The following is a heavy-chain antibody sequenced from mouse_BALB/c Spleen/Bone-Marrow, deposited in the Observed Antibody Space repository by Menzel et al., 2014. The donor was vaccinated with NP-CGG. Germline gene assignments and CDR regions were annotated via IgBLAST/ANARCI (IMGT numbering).Heavy chain of an antibody. Sequence: VKLVESGPGLVAPSQSLSITCTVSGFSLTGFGINWIRQPPGKGLEWLGMIWGDGTTDYNSALKSRLSINKDNSKSXVFLKMNSLQAGDTARYYCAREKYGNYYAMDYWGQGTSVTVSS. V-gene: IGHV2-6-7*01. CDR3: AREKYGNYYAMDY. CDR2: IWGDGTT. CDR1: GFSLTGFG. J-gene: IGHJ4*01. D-gene: IGHD2-10*02.